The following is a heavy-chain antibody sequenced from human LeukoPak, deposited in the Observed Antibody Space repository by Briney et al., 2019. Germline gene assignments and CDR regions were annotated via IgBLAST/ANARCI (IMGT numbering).Heavy chain of an antibody. J-gene: IGHJ4*02. CDR2: IKQDGSEK. D-gene: IGHD1-26*01. CDR3: AKDLSDRIVGATALDY. V-gene: IGHV3-7*03. CDR1: GFTFSSYW. Sequence: PGGSLRLSCAASGFTFSSYWMSWVRQAPGKGLEWVANIKQDGSEKYYVDSVKGRFTISRDNAKNSLYLQMNSLRAEDTAVYYCAKDLSDRIVGATALDYWGQGTLVTVSS.